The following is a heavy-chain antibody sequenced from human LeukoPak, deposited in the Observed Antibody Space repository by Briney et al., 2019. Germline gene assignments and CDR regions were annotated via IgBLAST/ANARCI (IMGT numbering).Heavy chain of an antibody. CDR2: ISSSGNTI. Sequence: GRSLRLSCAASGFTFSSYEMNWVRQAPGKGLDWVSYISSSGNTIYYADSVKGRFTISRDNAKNSLYLQMNSLRAEDTAVYYCARVHYFYGGNSEVYFDYWGQGTLVTVSS. D-gene: IGHD4-23*01. CDR1: GFTFSSYE. CDR3: ARVHYFYGGNSEVYFDY. J-gene: IGHJ4*02. V-gene: IGHV3-48*03.